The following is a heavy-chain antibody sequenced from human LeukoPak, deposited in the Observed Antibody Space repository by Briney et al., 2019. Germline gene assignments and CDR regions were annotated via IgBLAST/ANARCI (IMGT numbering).Heavy chain of an antibody. CDR1: GGSISSSSYY. Sequence: PSETLSLTCTVSGGSISSSSYYWGWIRQPPGKGLEWIGSIYYSGSTYYNPSLKSRVTISVDTSKNQSSLKLSSVTAADTAVYYCASGLWVTAIEEGPIGNNDFWGQGTLVTVSS. D-gene: IGHD2-21*02. CDR3: ASGLWVTAIEEGPIGNNDF. V-gene: IGHV4-39*01. CDR2: IYYSGST. J-gene: IGHJ4*02.